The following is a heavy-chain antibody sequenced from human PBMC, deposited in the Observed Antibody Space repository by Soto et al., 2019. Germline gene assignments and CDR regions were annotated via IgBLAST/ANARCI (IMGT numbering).Heavy chain of an antibody. Sequence: SETLSLTCTVSGGSISSYYWSWIRQPPGKGLEWIGYIYYSGSTNYNPSLKSRVTISVDTSKNQFSLKLSSVTAADTAVYYCARTNYDFWSLDYWGQGTLVTVSS. J-gene: IGHJ4*02. D-gene: IGHD3-3*01. CDR3: ARTNYDFWSLDY. V-gene: IGHV4-59*08. CDR1: GGSISSYY. CDR2: IYYSGST.